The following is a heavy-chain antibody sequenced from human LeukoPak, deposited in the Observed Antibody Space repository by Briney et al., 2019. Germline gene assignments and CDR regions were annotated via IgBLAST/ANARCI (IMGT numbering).Heavy chain of an antibody. V-gene: IGHV3-7*01. Sequence: GGSLRLSCEASGFIFRTYWMYWVRQAPGKGLEWVANINQDGSDKYYVDSVRGRFTISRDNARNSVYLQMNSLRVDDTAVYYCAHSTMGGPGTLVTVSS. CDR3: AHSTM. CDR2: INQDGSDK. D-gene: IGHD5/OR15-5a*01. J-gene: IGHJ4*02. CDR1: GFIFRTYW.